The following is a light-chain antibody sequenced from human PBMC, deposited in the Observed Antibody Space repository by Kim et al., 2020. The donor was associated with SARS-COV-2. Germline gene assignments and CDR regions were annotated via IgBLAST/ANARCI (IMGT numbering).Light chain of an antibody. CDR3: QQLNSYPLT. V-gene: IGKV1-9*01. J-gene: IGKJ4*01. CDR2: AAS. Sequence: DIQLTQSPSFLSASVGDRVTITCRASQGISSYLAWYQQKPAKAPKLLIYAASTLQSGVPSRFSGSGSGTEFTLTISSLQPEDFATYYCQQLNSYPLTFGGGTKVDIK. CDR1: QGISSY.